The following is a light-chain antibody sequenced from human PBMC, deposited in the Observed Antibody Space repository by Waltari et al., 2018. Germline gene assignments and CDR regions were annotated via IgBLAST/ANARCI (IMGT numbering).Light chain of an antibody. CDR2: GAS. Sequence: DLQMTQSPSSLSASVGDRVTITCRASQGISNYLAWYQQKPGKVPKLLTYGASTLQSGVPSRFSGSGSGTDFTLTISSLQPEDVATYYCQKYNGAPFTFGPGTKVDIK. J-gene: IGKJ3*01. V-gene: IGKV1-27*01. CDR1: QGISNY. CDR3: QKYNGAPFT.